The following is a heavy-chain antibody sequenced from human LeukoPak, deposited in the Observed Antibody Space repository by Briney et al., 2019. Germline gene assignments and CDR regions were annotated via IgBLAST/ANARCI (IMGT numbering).Heavy chain of an antibody. D-gene: IGHD4-17*01. Sequence: SETLSLTCTVSGGSISSYYWNWIRQPPGKGLEWIGYIYYSGSTNYNPSLKSRVTISVDKSKNQFSLKLSSVTAADTAVYYCASRPRQVPYGQGAFDIWGQGTMVTVSS. CDR1: GGSISSYY. J-gene: IGHJ3*02. CDR3: ASRPRQVPYGQGAFDI. CDR2: IYYSGST. V-gene: IGHV4-59*12.